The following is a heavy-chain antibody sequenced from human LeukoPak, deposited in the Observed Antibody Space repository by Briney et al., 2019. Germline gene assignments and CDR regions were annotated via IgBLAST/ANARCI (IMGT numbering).Heavy chain of an antibody. CDR1: GYTFTSYG. CDR3: ARDLYYGSGSYPNDFDI. J-gene: IGHJ3*02. V-gene: IGHV1-18*01. Sequence: SVKVSCKASGYTFTSYGISWVRQAPGQGLEWMGWISAYNGNTNYAQKLQGRVTMTTDTSTSTAYMELRSLRSDDTAVYYCARDLYYGSGSYPNDFDIWGQGTMVTVSS. D-gene: IGHD3-10*01. CDR2: ISAYNGNT.